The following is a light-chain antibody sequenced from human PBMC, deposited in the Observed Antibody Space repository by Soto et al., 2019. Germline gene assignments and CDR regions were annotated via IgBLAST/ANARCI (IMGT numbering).Light chain of an antibody. V-gene: IGLV1-40*01. J-gene: IGLJ1*01. CDR1: SSNIGANYD. Sequence: QSVLTQPPSVCGAPGQRFTISCTGSSSNIGANYDVHWYQQLPGTAPKLLIYGNSNRPSGVPDRFSGSKSGTSASLAITGLQAEDEADYYCQSYDSSLSVLFGTGTKLTVL. CDR3: QSYDSSLSVL. CDR2: GNS.